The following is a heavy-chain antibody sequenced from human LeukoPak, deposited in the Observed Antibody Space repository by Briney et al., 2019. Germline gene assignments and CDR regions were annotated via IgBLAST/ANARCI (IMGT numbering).Heavy chain of an antibody. V-gene: IGHV3-43*01. CDR1: GFNFDDYT. D-gene: IGHD5-24*01. CDR2: VAWDGGGT. Sequence: GGSLRLSCAASGFNFDDYTMHWVRQAPGKGLEWASLVAWDGGGTFFADSVKGRFTVSRDNSKNSLSLYMNSLTTEDTALYYCVRGHGYNLEDYFDNWGQGTLVTVSS. J-gene: IGHJ4*02. CDR3: VRGHGYNLEDYFDN.